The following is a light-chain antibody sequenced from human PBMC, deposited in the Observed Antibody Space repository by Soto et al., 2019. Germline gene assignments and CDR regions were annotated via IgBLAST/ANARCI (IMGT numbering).Light chain of an antibody. CDR3: QQTYSSLRT. CDR2: AAS. Sequence: DIQMTQSPSSLSASVGDRVTITCRASQSISSHLNWYQQKPGKAPDLLIYAASSLQSGVPSRFSGSGSGTDFTLTINSLQPEDFATYYCQQTYSSLRTFGQGTKVDIK. V-gene: IGKV1-39*01. CDR1: QSISSH. J-gene: IGKJ1*01.